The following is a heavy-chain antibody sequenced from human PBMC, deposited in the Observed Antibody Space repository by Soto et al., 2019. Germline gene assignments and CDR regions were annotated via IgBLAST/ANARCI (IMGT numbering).Heavy chain of an antibody. CDR3: AHSGHTWLPNYFDY. CDR2: IYWDDDK. D-gene: IGHD5-12*01. V-gene: IGHV2-5*02. J-gene: IGHJ4*02. CDR1: GFSLSTSGVG. Sequence: QITLKESGPTLVKPTQTLTLTCTFSGFSLSTSGVGVGWIRQPPGKALEWLALIYWDDDKRYSPSLKSSLTITKDTSKNQVVLTMTNMDPVDTATYYCAHSGHTWLPNYFDYWGQGTLVTVSS.